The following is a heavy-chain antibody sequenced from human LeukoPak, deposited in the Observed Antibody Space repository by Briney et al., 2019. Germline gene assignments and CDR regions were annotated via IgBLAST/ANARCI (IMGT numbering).Heavy chain of an antibody. V-gene: IGHV3-23*01. J-gene: IGHJ6*02. Sequence: QAGGSLRLSCAASGFTFSSYAMSWVRQAPGKGLEWVSAISGSGGSTYYADSVKGRFTISRDNSKNTLYLQMNSLRAEDTAVYYCAKDLNRDWPYGMDVCGQGTTVTVSS. CDR1: GFTFSSYA. D-gene: IGHD2-21*02. CDR2: ISGSGGST. CDR3: AKDLNRDWPYGMDV.